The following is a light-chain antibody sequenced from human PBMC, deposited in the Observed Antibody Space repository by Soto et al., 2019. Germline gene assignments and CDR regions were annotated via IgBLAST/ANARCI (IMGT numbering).Light chain of an antibody. CDR3: LQYHNLWA. CDR1: QNIYSN. Sequence: MTQSPSTLSTSVGDRVTITCRASQNIYSNIAWYQQRPGQAPRLLIYRASTRATGVPARFSGSGSGTDFTLTISSLQSEDFTVYSCLQYHNLWAFGQGTKVEIK. J-gene: IGKJ1*01. V-gene: IGKV3-15*01. CDR2: RAS.